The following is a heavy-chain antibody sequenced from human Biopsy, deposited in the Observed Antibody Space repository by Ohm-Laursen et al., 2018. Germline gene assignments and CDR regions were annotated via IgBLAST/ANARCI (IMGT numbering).Heavy chain of an antibody. V-gene: IGHV1-2*02. D-gene: IGHD2-15*01. CDR3: AKGQDLRGGAEYFQH. J-gene: IGHJ1*01. Sequence: ASVKVSCKASGYTFTGQYLHWVRQVPGQGLEWMGWINPHSGTTKFAQDFQGRVTMTRDTSITTAYMELRRLRSDDTAVYYCAKGQDLRGGAEYFQHWGQGALGTVSS. CDR2: INPHSGTT. CDR1: GYTFTGQY.